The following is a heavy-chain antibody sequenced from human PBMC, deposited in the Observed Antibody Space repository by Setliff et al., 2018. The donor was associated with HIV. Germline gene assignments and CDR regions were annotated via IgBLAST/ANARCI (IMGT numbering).Heavy chain of an antibody. D-gene: IGHD6-13*01. V-gene: IGHV4-4*02. CDR2: IYHSGST. J-gene: IGHJ4*02. CDR3: ARHPRGSIAAAASSFDY. CDR1: RGSISSDNW. Sequence: PSETLSLTCAVSRGSISSDNWWTWLRQPPGKGLEWIGEIYHSGSTNYNASLKSRVTISIDKSKNQFSLKLSSVTAADTAVYYCARHPRGSIAAAASSFDYWGQGTLVTVSS.